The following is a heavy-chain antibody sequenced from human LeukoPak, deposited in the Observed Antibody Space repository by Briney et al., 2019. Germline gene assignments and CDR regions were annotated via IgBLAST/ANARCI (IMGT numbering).Heavy chain of an antibody. CDR2: IYYSGST. CDR3: ARGYCSGSICYADYYYYYMDV. CDR1: GGSISSSSYY. Sequence: SETLSLTCTVSGGSISSSSYYWGWIRQPPGKGLEWIGSIYYSGSTNYNPSLKSRVTISVDTSKNQFSLKLSSVSAADTAVYYCARGYCSGSICYADYYYYYMDVWGKGTTVTVSS. J-gene: IGHJ6*03. D-gene: IGHD2-2*01. V-gene: IGHV4-39*07.